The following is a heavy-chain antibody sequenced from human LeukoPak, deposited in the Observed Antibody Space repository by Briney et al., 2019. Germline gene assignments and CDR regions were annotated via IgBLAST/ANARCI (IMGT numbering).Heavy chain of an antibody. Sequence: PGGSLRLSCAASGFTFSSYGMSWVRQAPGKGLQWVSVIIGSGSSTYYADSVKGRFTISRDNARNTLYLQMNNLRAEDTAVYYCARWYYYETSGLYYGSFDNWGQGTLVTVSS. J-gene: IGHJ5*02. CDR2: IIGSGSST. V-gene: IGHV3-23*01. CDR3: ARWYYYETSGLYYGSFDN. D-gene: IGHD3-22*01. CDR1: GFTFSSYG.